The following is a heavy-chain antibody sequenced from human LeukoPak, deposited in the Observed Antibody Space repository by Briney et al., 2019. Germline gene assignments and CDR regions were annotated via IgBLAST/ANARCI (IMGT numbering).Heavy chain of an antibody. CDR2: IYYSGTT. CDR1: GGSFSSGSYY. CDR3: ARHREAYTNSWFHY. Sequence: SETLSLTCTVSGGSFSSGSYYWGWIRQPPGKGLEWIGSIYYSGTTYYNPSLKSRVTTSVDTSENQFSLKLSSVTAADTAVYYCARHREAYTNSWFHYWGQGTLVTVSS. J-gene: IGHJ5*01. V-gene: IGHV4-39*01. D-gene: IGHD2-2*02.